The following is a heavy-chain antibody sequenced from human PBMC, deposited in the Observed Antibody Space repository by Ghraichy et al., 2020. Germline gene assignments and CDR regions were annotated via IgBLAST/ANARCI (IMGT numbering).Heavy chain of an antibody. CDR2: IYYTGNT. Sequence: SETLSLTCNVSGASVSRAYHYWSWIRQPPGKGLEWIAYIYYTGNTDYKPSLKSRLAISMDTSKNQFSLQLSSVTAADTAMYYCATHASMTYDSFDIWGQGTLVTVSS. V-gene: IGHV4-61*01. CDR1: GASVSRAYHY. D-gene: IGHD2-2*01. J-gene: IGHJ3*02. CDR3: ATHASMTYDSFDI.